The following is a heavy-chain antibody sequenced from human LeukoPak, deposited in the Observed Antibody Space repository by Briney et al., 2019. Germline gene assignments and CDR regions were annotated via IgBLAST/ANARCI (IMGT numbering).Heavy chain of an antibody. CDR2: INHSGST. CDR1: GGSFSGYY. V-gene: IGHV4-34*01. D-gene: IGHD3-22*01. Sequence: SETLSLTCAVYGGSFSGYYWSWIRQPPGKGLEWIGEINHSGSTNYNPSLKSRVTISVDTSKNQFSLKLSSVTAADTAVYYCARLNYYDSSGTYWGQGTLVTVSP. J-gene: IGHJ4*02. CDR3: ARLNYYDSSGTY.